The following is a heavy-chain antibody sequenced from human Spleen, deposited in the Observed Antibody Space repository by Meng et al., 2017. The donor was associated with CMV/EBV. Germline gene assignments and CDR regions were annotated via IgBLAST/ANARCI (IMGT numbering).Heavy chain of an antibody. D-gene: IGHD5-12*01. J-gene: IGHJ5*02. CDR2: IFTTGTT. Sequence: SISSGDHYCSWIRLPPGKGLEWIGYIFTTGTTYYNPSLQSRVTISLDTSKNQFSLKLASVTAADTAVYYCARDVAGKYRGYEYYFDPWGQGTLVTVSS. CDR1: SISSGDHY. CDR3: ARDVAGKYRGYEYYFDP. V-gene: IGHV4-30-4*08.